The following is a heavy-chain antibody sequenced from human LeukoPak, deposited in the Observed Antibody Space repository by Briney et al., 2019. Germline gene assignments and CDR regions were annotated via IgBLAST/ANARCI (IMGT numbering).Heavy chain of an antibody. J-gene: IGHJ2*01. V-gene: IGHV4-31*03. CDR3: ARGARIGGDSSGYYYVVCDL. D-gene: IGHD3-22*01. CDR1: GGSISSGGYY. CDR2: IYYSGST. Sequence: SETLSLTCTVSGGSISSGGYYWSWIRQHPGKGLEWIGYIYYSGSTYYNPSLKSRVTISVDTSKNQFSLKLSSVTAADTAVYYCARGARIGGDSSGYYYVVCDLWGRGTLVTVSS.